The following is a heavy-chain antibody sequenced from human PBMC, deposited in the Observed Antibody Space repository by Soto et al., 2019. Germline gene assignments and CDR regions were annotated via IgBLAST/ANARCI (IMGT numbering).Heavy chain of an antibody. Sequence: GASVKVSCKASGYTFTSYYMHWVRQAPGQGLEWMGIINPSGGRTNYAQKFQGRVTITADESTSTAYMELSSLRSEDTAVYYCAQHTNSGIAVADPTSRYYYYYGMDVWGQGTTVTVSS. CDR3: AQHTNSGIAVADPTSRYYYYYGMDV. J-gene: IGHJ6*02. CDR2: INPSGGRT. V-gene: IGHV1-46*01. CDR1: GYTFTSYY. D-gene: IGHD6-19*01.